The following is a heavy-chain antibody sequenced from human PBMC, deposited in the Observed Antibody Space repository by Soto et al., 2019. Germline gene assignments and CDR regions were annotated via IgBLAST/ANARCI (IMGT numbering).Heavy chain of an antibody. V-gene: IGHV4-4*07. Sequence: SETLSLTCTVSGGSISNYYWSWIRQPAGKGLEWIGRIYNSGSTKYNPSLKSRVTMSEDTSKNQFSLNLISVTAADTAVYYCARSGGSFNLDYWGLGTLVTV. D-gene: IGHD1-26*01. CDR3: ARSGGSFNLDY. J-gene: IGHJ4*02. CDR1: GGSISNYY. CDR2: IYNSGST.